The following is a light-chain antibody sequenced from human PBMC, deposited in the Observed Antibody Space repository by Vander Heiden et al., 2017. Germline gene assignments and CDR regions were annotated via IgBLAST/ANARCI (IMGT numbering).Light chain of an antibody. Sequence: DIQMTQSPSSLSASVGDRVTITCRASQGISNSLARYQQKPGKVPRLLIYAAYILQSGVPSRFSGSGSGTDFTLTISSLQPEDVGSYYCQKYSNAPYTFGQGTKLEIK. CDR3: QKYSNAPYT. V-gene: IGKV1-27*01. J-gene: IGKJ2*01. CDR1: QGISNS. CDR2: AAY.